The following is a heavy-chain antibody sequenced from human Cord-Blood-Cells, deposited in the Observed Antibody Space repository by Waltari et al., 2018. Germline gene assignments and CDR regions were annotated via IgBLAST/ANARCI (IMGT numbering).Heavy chain of an antibody. V-gene: IGHV4-39*01. CDR3: ASNDILTGYYAFDI. CDR1: GGSISSSSYY. D-gene: IGHD3-9*01. J-gene: IGHJ3*02. CDR2: IYYSGST. Sequence: QLQLQESGPGLVKPSETLSLTCTVSGGSISSSSYYWGWIRQPPGKGLEWIGSIYYSGSTYYNPSLKSLVTISVDTSKNQFSLKLSSVTAADTAVYYCASNDILTGYYAFDIWGQGTMVTVSS.